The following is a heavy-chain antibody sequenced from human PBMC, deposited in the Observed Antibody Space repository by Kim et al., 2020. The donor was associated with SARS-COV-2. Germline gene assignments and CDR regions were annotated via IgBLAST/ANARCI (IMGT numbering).Heavy chain of an antibody. D-gene: IGHD1-26*01. V-gene: IGHV4-59*08. J-gene: IGHJ3*02. Sequence: SETLSLTCTVSGGSISSYYWSWIRQPPGKGLEWIGYIYYSGSTNYNPSLKSRVTISVDTSKNQFSLKLSSVTAADTAVYYCARLGIMGGAFDIWGQGTMVTVSS. CDR1: GGSISSYY. CDR3: ARLGIMGGAFDI. CDR2: IYYSGST.